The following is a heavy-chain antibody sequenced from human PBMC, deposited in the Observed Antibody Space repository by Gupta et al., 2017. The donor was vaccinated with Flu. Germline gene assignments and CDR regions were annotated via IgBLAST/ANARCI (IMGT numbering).Heavy chain of an antibody. D-gene: IGHD3-22*01. V-gene: IGHV1-69*01. CDR3: ARGNYYDSSGPDYYYYGMDV. Sequence: LEWMGGIIPIFGTANYAQKFQGRVTITADESTSTAYMELSSLRSEDTAVYYCARGNYYDSSGPDYYYYGMDVWGQGTTVTVSS. J-gene: IGHJ6*02. CDR2: IIPIFGTA.